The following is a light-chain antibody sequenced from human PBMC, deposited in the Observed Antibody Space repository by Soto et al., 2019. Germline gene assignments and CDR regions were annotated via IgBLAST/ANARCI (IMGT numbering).Light chain of an antibody. CDR3: HQYNSYSPRT. CDR2: DAS. V-gene: IGKV1-5*01. J-gene: IGKJ2*01. CDR1: QSISSW. Sequence: DIQMTQSPSTLSASVGDRVTITCRASQSISSWLAWYQQKPGKAPKLLIYDASSLESGVPSRFSGSGSGTEFTLTISSLQPDDFATYYCHQYNSYSPRTFGQGTKLEIK.